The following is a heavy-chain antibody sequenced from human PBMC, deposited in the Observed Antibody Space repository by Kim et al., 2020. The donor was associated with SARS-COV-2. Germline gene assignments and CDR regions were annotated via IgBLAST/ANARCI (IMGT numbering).Heavy chain of an antibody. CDR3: ARANSREMYSSSWYLGLQTGHMAHDY. CDR1: GYTFTSYY. D-gene: IGHD6-13*01. Sequence: ASVKVSCKASGYTFTSYYMHWVRQAPGQGLEWMGIINPSGGSTSYAQKFQGRVTMTRDTSTSTVYMELSSLRSEDTAVYYCARANSREMYSSSWYLGLQTGHMAHDYWGQGTLVTVSS. J-gene: IGHJ4*02. V-gene: IGHV1-46*01. CDR2: INPSGGST.